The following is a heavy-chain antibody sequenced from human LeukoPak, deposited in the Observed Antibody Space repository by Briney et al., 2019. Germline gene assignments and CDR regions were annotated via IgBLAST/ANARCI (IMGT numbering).Heavy chain of an antibody. J-gene: IGHJ5*02. D-gene: IGHD6-19*01. V-gene: IGHV4-39*07. CDR2: IYYSGST. Sequence: SETLSLTCTVSGGSISSGTYFWGWIRQPPGKGLEWIGSIYYSGSTYYNPSLKSRVTISVDTSKNQFSLKLSSVTAADTAVYYCARDLTIAVAVSGLEINWFDPWGQGTLVTVSS. CDR3: ARDLTIAVAVSGLEINWFDP. CDR1: GGSISSGTYF.